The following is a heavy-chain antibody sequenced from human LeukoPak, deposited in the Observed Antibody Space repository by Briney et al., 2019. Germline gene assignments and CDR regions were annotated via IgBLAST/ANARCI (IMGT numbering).Heavy chain of an antibody. J-gene: IGHJ4*02. V-gene: IGHV4-59*08. CDR1: GGSISSYY. CDR3: ARAGELLDPFFDY. Sequence: SETLSLTCTVSGGSISSYYWSWIRQPPGKGLEWIGYIYYSGSTYYNPSLKSRVTLSVDTSKNQFSLKLSSVTAADTAVYYCARAGELLDPFFDYWGQGALVTVSS. CDR2: IYYSGST. D-gene: IGHD3-10*01.